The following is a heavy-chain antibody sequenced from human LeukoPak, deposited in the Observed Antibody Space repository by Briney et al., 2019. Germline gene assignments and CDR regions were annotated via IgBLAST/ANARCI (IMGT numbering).Heavy chain of an antibody. J-gene: IGHJ4*02. CDR2: IYYSGST. CDR1: GGSISSYY. V-gene: IGHV4-59*01. D-gene: IGHD6-19*01. Sequence: SETLSLTCTVSGGSISSYYWSWLRQPPGKGLEWIGYIYYSGSTNYNPSLKSRVTISVDTSKDQFSLKLSSVTAADTAVYYCAREITSSGWYYFDYWGQGTLVTVSS. CDR3: AREITSSGWYYFDY.